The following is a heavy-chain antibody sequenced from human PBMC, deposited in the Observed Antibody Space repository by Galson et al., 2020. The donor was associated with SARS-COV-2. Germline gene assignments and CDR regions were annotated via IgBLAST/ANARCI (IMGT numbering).Heavy chain of an antibody. CDR2: IVNSGKT. CDR1: GDSMTRGGYF. CDR3: VSSRDYFRFDF. J-gene: IGHJ4*02. Sequence: SETLSLTCSVSGDSMTRGGYFWTWVRQHPEKGLEWIGYIVNSGKTYSHPSLKSRAAISIDTSNNQFSLNLSSVTAADTAIYYCVSSRDYFRFDFWGPGTQVTVSS. V-gene: IGHV4-31*03. D-gene: IGHD4-17*01.